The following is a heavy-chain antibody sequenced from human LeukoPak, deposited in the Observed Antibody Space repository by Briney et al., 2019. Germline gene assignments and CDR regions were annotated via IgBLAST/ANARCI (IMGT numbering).Heavy chain of an antibody. D-gene: IGHD6-13*01. CDR3: ARENTGYSSSWNAFDI. CDR1: GFTFSSYA. V-gene: IGHV3-30-3*01. J-gene: IGHJ3*02. Sequence: GGSLRLSCAASGFTFSSYAMHWVRQAPGKGLEWVAVISYDGSNKYYADSVKGRFTISRDNSKNTLYLQMNSLRAEDTAVYYCARENTGYSSSWNAFDIWGRGTMVTVSS. CDR2: ISYDGSNK.